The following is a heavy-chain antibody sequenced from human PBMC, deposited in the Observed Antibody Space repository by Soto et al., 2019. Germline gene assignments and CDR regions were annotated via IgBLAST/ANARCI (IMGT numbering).Heavy chain of an antibody. Sequence: PGGSLRLSCAASGFTFSDYYMSWIRQAPGKGLEWVSYISSSSSYTNYADSVKGRLTISRDNAKNSLYLQMNSLRAEDTAVYYCAREVRGWYGSGSYSRLTVPFFDYWGQGTLVTVSS. V-gene: IGHV3-11*05. D-gene: IGHD3-10*01. CDR1: GFTFSDYY. J-gene: IGHJ4*02. CDR3: AREVRGWYGSGSYSRLTVPFFDY. CDR2: ISSSSSYT.